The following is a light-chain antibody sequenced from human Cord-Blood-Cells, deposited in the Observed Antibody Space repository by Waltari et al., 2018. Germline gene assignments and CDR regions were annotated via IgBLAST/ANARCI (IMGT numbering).Light chain of an antibody. J-gene: IGKJ1*01. Sequence: DIVMTQSPDSLAVSLGERATINCKTSQSVLYSSNNKNDLAWYQQKPGQPPKLLIYWASTQESGVPDRFSGSGSGTDFTLTISSLQAEDVAVYYCQQYYSTPWTFGQGTKVEIK. CDR1: QSVLYSSNNKND. V-gene: IGKV4-1*01. CDR3: QQYYSTPWT. CDR2: WAS.